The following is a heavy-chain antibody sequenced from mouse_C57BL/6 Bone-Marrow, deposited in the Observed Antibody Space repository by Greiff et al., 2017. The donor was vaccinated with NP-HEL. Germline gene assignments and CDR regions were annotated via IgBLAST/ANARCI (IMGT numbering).Heavy chain of an antibody. CDR1: GFNIKDYY. D-gene: IGHD1-1*01. CDR3: TTFFITTVVAHWYFDV. J-gene: IGHJ1*03. CDR2: IDPEDGDT. V-gene: IGHV14-1*01. Sequence: EVQLQESGAELVRPGASVKLSCTASGFNIKDYYMHWVKQRPEQGLEWIGRIDPEDGDTEYAPKFQGKATMTADTSSNTAYLQLSSLTSEDTAVYYCTTFFITTVVAHWYFDVWGTGTTVTVSS.